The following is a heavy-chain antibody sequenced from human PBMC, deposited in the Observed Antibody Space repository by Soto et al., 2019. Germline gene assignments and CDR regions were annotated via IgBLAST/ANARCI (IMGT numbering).Heavy chain of an antibody. J-gene: IGHJ3*02. Sequence: GGSLRLSCAASGFTFSSYAMHWVRQAPGKGLEWVAVISYDGSNKYYADSVKGRFTISRDNSKNTLYLQMNSLRAEDTAVYYCARGWMVRGVISDAFDIWGQGTMVTVSS. CDR1: GFTFSSYA. V-gene: IGHV3-30-3*01. CDR2: ISYDGSNK. CDR3: ARGWMVRGVISDAFDI. D-gene: IGHD3-10*01.